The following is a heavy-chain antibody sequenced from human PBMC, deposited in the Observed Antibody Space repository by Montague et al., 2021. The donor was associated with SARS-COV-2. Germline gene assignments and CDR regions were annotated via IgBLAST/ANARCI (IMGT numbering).Heavy chain of an antibody. J-gene: IGHJ3*02. Sequence: SETLSLTCAVYGGSFSDYFWTWIRQPPGKGLEWIGEINHRGTSNYNPSLKSRVSISVDTSKNQFSLYLGSVTAADTAVYYCARPKHDNSPDRAFDIWGQGAMVTVSS. V-gene: IGHV4-34*01. CDR3: ARPKHDNSPDRAFDI. CDR2: INHRGTS. D-gene: IGHD3-22*01. CDR1: GGSFSDYF.